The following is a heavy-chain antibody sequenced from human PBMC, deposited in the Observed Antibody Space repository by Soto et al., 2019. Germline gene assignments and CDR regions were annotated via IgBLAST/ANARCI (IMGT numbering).Heavy chain of an antibody. CDR1: GYSFTSYW. Sequence: GESLKISCKGSGYSFTSYWIGWVRQMPGKGLEWMGIIYPGDSDTRYSPSFQGQVTISADKSISTAYLQWSSLKASDTAMYYCARPHYYDSSGYYWFAFDIWGQGTMVTVSS. CDR2: IYPGDSDT. V-gene: IGHV5-51*01. CDR3: ARPHYYDSSGYYWFAFDI. D-gene: IGHD3-22*01. J-gene: IGHJ3*02.